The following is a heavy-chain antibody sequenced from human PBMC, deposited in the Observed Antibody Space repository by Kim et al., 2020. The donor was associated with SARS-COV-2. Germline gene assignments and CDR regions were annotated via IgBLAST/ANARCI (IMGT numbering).Heavy chain of an antibody. J-gene: IGHJ4*02. CDR1: GFTFEDYA. Sequence: GGSLRLSCAASGFTFEDYAMHWVRQVPGKGLEWVSLISWDGSDIYYADSVRGRFSISRSNAKNSVFLKMNSLVPEDTAFYFCAKDIGFSVLGATDGMIDYWGRGTLVTVSS. CDR3: AKDIGFSVLGATDGMIDY. V-gene: IGHV3-43D*03. CDR2: ISWDGSDI. D-gene: IGHD1-26*01.